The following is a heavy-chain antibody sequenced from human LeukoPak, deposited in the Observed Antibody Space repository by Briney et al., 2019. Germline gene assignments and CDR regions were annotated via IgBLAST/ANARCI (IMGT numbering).Heavy chain of an antibody. V-gene: IGHV4-59*01. CDR3: ARSTSGTSGY. J-gene: IGHJ4*02. CDR1: GGPISSYY. Sequence: SETLSLTCTVSGGPISSYYWSWIRQPPGKGLEWIGYIYYSGNTNYSPSLKSRVTISVDTSKNQFSLKLTSVTAADTAVYYCARSTSGTSGYWGQGTLVTVSS. D-gene: IGHD1-1*01. CDR2: IYYSGNT.